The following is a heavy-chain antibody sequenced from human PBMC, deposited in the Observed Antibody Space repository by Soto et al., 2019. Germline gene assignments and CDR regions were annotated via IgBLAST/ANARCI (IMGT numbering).Heavy chain of an antibody. D-gene: IGHD2-21*02. J-gene: IGHJ4*02. V-gene: IGHV3-23*01. CDR1: GFIFSNYA. CDR3: AKDSRAFCGGDCSKDY. CDR2: TSFSGGRT. Sequence: AASGFIFSNYAMTWVRQGPGRGLEWVSTTSFSGGRTYYADSVKGRFTISRDNSNNTLFLLMSSLRAEDTAIYYCAKDSRAFCGGDCSKDYWGQGTLVTVSS.